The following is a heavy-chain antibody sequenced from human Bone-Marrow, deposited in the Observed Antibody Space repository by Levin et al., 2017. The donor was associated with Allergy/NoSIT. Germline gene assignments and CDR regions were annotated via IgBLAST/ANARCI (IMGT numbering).Heavy chain of an antibody. CDR1: GYSISGSAYY. CDR3: ARAGRYDY. V-gene: IGHV4-39*07. J-gene: IGHJ4*02. CDR2: INHSGST. D-gene: IGHD3-9*01. Sequence: SETLSLTCTVSGYSISGSAYYWGWIRQPPGRGLEWIGSINHSGSTYYNPSLKSRVTISVDTSKSQFSLKLSSVTAADTAVDCCARAGRYDYWGQGALVTVSS.